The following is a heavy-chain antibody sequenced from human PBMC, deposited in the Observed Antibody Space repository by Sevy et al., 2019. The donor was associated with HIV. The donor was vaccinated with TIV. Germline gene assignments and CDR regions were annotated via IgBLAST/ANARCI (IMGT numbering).Heavy chain of an antibody. CDR1: GFTVSSNY. CDR2: IYSDDST. V-gene: IGHV3-53*01. CDR3: ARSTVYSSGDFDY. Sequence: VGSLRLSCAASGFTVSSNYMSWVRQAPGKGLEWVSLIYSDDSTYYADSVKGRFTISRDNSRNTLYLQMNSLRAEDTAVYYCARSTVYSSGDFDYWGQGTLVTVSS. D-gene: IGHD3-10*01. J-gene: IGHJ4*02.